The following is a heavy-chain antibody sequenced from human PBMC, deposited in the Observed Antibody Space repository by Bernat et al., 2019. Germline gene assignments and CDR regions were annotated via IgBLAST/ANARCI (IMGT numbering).Heavy chain of an antibody. D-gene: IGHD6-19*01. V-gene: IGHV3-11*05. CDR2: ISSSSSYT. J-gene: IGHJ5*02. Sequence: QVQLVESGGGLVKPGGSLRLSCAASGFTFSAYYMSWIRQAPGKGLEWVSYISSSSSYTNYADSVKGRFTISRDNAKNSLYLRMNSLRAEDTAVYYCARDLAVAAFDPWGQGTLVTVSS. CDR3: ARDLAVAAFDP. CDR1: GFTFSAYY.